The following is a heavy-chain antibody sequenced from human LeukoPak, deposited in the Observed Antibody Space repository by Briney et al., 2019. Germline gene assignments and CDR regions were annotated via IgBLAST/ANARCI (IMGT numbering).Heavy chain of an antibody. CDR2: IYYSGST. CDR1: GGSISGYY. J-gene: IGHJ4*02. Sequence: SETLSLTCTVPGGSISGYYWSWVRQPPVKGLEWIGYIYYSGSTNFNPSLKSRVNISVDTSKNQFSLKLTSVTSADTALYYCARGRGYADYWGQGALVTVSS. D-gene: IGHD6-25*01. CDR3: ARGRGYADY. V-gene: IGHV4-59*01.